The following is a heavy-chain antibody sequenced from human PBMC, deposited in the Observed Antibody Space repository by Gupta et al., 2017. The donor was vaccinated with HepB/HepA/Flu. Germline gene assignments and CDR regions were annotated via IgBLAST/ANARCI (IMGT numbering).Heavy chain of an antibody. V-gene: IGHV4-34*01. J-gene: IGHJ3*02. Sequence: QVQLQQWGAGLLKPSETLSLTCAVYGGSFSGYYWSWIRQPPGKGLEWIGEINHSGSTNYNPSLKSRVTISVDTSKNQFSLKLSSVTAADTAVYYCARGGNCSGGSCYLLGAFDIWGQGTMVTVSS. CDR1: GGSFSGYY. D-gene: IGHD2-15*01. CDR2: INHSGST. CDR3: ARGGNCSGGSCYLLGAFDI.